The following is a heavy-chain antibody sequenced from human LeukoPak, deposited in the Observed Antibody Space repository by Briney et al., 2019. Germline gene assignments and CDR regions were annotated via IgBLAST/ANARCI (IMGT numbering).Heavy chain of an antibody. CDR3: ARDFQNIATDY. V-gene: IGHV3-74*01. CDR1: GFTFSSYW. J-gene: IGHJ4*02. Sequence: GGSLRLSCAASGFTFSSYWMHWVRQAPGKGLVWVSRINSDGSTTNYADSVKGRFTISRDSAEKTVYLQMNSLRVEDTAVYYCARDFQNIATDYWGQGTLVTVSS. CDR2: INSDGSTT. D-gene: IGHD2/OR15-2a*01.